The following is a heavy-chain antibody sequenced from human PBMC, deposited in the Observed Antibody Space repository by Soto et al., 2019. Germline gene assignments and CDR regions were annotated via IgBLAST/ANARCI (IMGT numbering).Heavy chain of an antibody. J-gene: IGHJ6*03. D-gene: IGHD1-26*01. Sequence: QVQLVQSGAEVKKPGASVKVSCKASGYAFSQFYIHWMRQAPGQGLEWMGWINPNSGRTKFSQNLEGWVTMTRDTSIKTVYMELSGLSSDATAVYYCARESGGTSATLDYFYFYMDVWGKGTTVTVSS. V-gene: IGHV1-2*04. CDR3: ARESGGTSATLDYFYFYMDV. CDR2: INPNSGRT. CDR1: GYAFSQFY.